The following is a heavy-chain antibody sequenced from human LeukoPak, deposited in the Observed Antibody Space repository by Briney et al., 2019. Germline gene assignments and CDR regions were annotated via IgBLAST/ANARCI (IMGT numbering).Heavy chain of an antibody. J-gene: IGHJ4*02. D-gene: IGHD2-15*01. Sequence: GGSLRLSCAASGFTFSAYTMYWVRQAPGKGLEYVAGINPNGHSTHYADSLKGRLIISRDNSKSTLDLQMRSLRPEDTAVYYCGREPAVCYYNDAGYNDFWGQGILVSVSS. CDR3: GREPAVCYYNDAGYNDF. CDR2: INPNGHST. CDR1: GFTFSAYT. V-gene: IGHV3-64*02.